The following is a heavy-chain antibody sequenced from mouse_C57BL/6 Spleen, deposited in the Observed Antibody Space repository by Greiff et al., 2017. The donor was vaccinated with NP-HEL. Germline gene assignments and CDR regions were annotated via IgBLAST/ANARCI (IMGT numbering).Heavy chain of an antibody. J-gene: IGHJ2*01. V-gene: IGHV1-53*01. Sequence: VQLQQSGTELVKPGASVKLSCKASGYTFTSYWMHWVKQRPGQGLEWIGNINPSNGGTNYNEKFKSKATLTVDKSSSTAYMQLSSLTSEDSAVYYCASPLYHGGFFDYGGQGTTLTVSS. D-gene: IGHD1-1*01. CDR2: INPSNGGT. CDR3: ASPLYHGGFFDY. CDR1: GYTFTSYW.